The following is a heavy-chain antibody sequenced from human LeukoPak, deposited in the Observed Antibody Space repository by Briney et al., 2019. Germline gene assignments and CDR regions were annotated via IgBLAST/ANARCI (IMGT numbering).Heavy chain of an antibody. CDR3: ARDPWRWLEAGKNAFDI. Sequence: SQTLSLTCTVSGGSISSGGYYWSWIRQPPGKGLEWIGYIYYSGSTYYNPSLKSRVTISVDTSKNQFSLKLSSVTAADTAVYYCARDPWRWLEAGKNAFDIWGQGTMVTVSS. V-gene: IGHV4-30-2*01. J-gene: IGHJ3*02. D-gene: IGHD5-24*01. CDR2: IYYSGST. CDR1: GGSISSGGYY.